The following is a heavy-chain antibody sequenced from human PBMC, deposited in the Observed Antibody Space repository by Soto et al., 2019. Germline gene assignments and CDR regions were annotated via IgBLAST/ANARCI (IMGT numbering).Heavy chain of an antibody. CDR1: RYTFTHYY. V-gene: IGHV1-46*01. CDR3: ARPPFPGCINGVCYPCDH. D-gene: IGHD2-8*01. CDR2: INPSGGST. Sequence: QVQLVQSGAEVKKPGASVKVSCKASRYTFTHYYMNWVRQAPGQGLEWMGMINPSGGSTSYAQNFQDRLTMTRDTSTSTVYMELSSLRSEDTAVYYCARPPFPGCINGVCYPCDHWGQGTLVTVSS. J-gene: IGHJ4*02.